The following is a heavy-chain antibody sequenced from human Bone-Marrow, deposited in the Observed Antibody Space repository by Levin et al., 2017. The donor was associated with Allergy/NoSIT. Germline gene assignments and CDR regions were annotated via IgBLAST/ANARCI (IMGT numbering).Heavy chain of an antibody. CDR2: MRYSGDTT. V-gene: IGHV3-23*01. D-gene: IGHD1-26*01. J-gene: IGHJ3*02. Sequence: GESLKISCAASGFTFSSYTMTWVRQAPGKGLEWVSTMRYSGDTTYYADSVKGRFTISRDTSKDTLFLQMNSLRAEDTAFYYWGTGLSSGTPYRAFDMWGPGTMVTVSS. CDR3: GTGLSSGTPYRAFDM. CDR1: GFTFSSYT.